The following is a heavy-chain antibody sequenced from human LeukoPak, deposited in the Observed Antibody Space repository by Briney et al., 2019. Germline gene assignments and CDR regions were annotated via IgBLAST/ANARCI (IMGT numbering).Heavy chain of an antibody. V-gene: IGHV4-39*01. CDR3: ARLGYSRSPDY. Sequence: SETLSLTCTVSGDSISSSSYYWGWIRQPPGKGLEWIGSIYYSGSTYYNPSLKSRVTISVDTSKNQFSLKLSSVTAADTAVYYCARLGYSRSPDYWGQGTLFTVSS. D-gene: IGHD6-13*01. CDR1: GDSISSSSYY. J-gene: IGHJ4*02. CDR2: IYYSGST.